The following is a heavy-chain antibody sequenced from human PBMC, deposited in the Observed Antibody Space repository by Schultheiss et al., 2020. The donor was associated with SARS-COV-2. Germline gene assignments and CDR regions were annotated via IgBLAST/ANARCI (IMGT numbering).Heavy chain of an antibody. D-gene: IGHD3-10*01. V-gene: IGHV3-53*01. Sequence: GGSLRLSCAASGFTFSSYSMNWVRQAPGKGLEWVSVIYSGGSTYYADSVKGRFTISRDNSKNTLYLQMNSLRAEDTAVYYCARWGVYYGSGRYYGMDVWGQGTTVTVSS. J-gene: IGHJ6*02. CDR3: ARWGVYYGSGRYYGMDV. CDR2: IYSGGST. CDR1: GFTFSSYS.